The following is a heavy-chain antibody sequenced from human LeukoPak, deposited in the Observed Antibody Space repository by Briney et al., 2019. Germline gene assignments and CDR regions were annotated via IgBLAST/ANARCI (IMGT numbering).Heavy chain of an antibody. D-gene: IGHD6-6*01. CDR3: ASCSSSDYFDY. J-gene: IGHJ4*02. CDR2: IRQDGSEK. Sequence: GGSLRLSCAASGFTFSSYWMSWVRQAPGKGLEWVANIRQDGSEKYYVDSVKGRFTISRDNAKNSLYLQMNSLRAEDTAVYYCASCSSSDYFDYWGQGTLVTVSS. V-gene: IGHV3-7*01. CDR1: GFTFSSYW.